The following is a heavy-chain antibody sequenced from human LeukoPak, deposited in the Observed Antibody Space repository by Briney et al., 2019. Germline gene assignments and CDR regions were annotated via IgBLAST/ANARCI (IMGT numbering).Heavy chain of an antibody. V-gene: IGHV4-39*01. J-gene: IGHJ3*02. CDR1: GGSISSSSYY. Sequence: SETLSLTCTVSGGSISSSSYYWGWIRQPPGKGLEWIGSIYYSGSTYYNPSLKSRVTISVDTSKNQFSLKLSSVTAADTAVYYCARRITMIVVVDAFDIWGQGTMVTASS. D-gene: IGHD3-22*01. CDR2: IYYSGST. CDR3: ARRITMIVVVDAFDI.